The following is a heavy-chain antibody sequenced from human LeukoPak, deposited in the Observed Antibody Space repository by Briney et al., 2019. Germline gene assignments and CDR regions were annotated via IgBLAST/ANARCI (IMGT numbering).Heavy chain of an antibody. Sequence: ASVKVSCKATSRISWVRQAPGQGLEWMGWIGSYGGDTYYAQKFQGRVTVTTDTSTSTVYMELRSLRSDDTAVYYCARGWRGAAAHYGMDVWGQGTTVTVSS. CDR1: TSR. CDR2: IGSYGGDT. V-gene: IGHV1-18*01. CDR3: ARGWRGAAAHYGMDV. D-gene: IGHD6-13*01. J-gene: IGHJ6*02.